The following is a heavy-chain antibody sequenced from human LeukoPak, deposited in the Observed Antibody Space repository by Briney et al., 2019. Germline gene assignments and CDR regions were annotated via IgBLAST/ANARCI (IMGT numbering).Heavy chain of an antibody. D-gene: IGHD2-2*01. CDR3: ARDPSLYFSSTSCYGDYYYYMDV. CDR2: INPNSGGT. CDR1: GFAFTVYY. V-gene: IGHV1-2*02. J-gene: IGHJ6*03. Sequence: ASVKASCKASGFAFTVYYMHWVRQAPGQGLEWMGWINPNSGGTNYAQKFQGRVTMTRDTSISTAYMEMSRLRSDDTAVYYCARDPSLYFSSTSCYGDYYYYMDVWGKGTTVTVSS.